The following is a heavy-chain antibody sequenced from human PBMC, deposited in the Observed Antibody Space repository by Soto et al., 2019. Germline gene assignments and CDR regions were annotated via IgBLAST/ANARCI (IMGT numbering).Heavy chain of an antibody. CDR1: GFTFSSYA. D-gene: IGHD3-10*01. CDR3: ARPDYGSGSYPDY. Sequence: QVQLVESGGGVVQPGRPLRLSCAASGFTFSSYAMQWVRQAPGKGLEWVAVISYDGSNKYYADSVKGRFTISRDNSKNTLYLQMNSLRAEDTAVYYCARPDYGSGSYPDYWGQGTLVTVS. J-gene: IGHJ4*02. CDR2: ISYDGSNK. V-gene: IGHV3-30-3*01.